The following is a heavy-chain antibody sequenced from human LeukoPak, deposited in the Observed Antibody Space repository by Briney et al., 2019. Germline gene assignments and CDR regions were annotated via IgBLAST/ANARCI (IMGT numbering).Heavy chain of an antibody. V-gene: IGHV5-51*01. CDR3: ARRAFRDGFWYFDL. CDR1: GYSFPNYW. CDR2: IYPGDSDT. J-gene: IGHJ2*01. D-gene: IGHD2/OR15-2a*01. Sequence: GESLKISCTGSGYSFPNYWIGWVRQMPGKGLEWMGIIYPGDSDTRYSPSFQGQVTISADKSISTAYLQWSSLKASDTAMYYCARRAFRDGFWYFDLWGRGTLVTVSS.